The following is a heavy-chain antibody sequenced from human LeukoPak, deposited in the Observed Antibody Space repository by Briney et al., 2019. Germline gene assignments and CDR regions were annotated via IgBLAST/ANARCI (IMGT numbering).Heavy chain of an antibody. Sequence: SETLSLTCGVYGGSFSGHYWSWIRQPPGKGLEWIGEINHSGITNYTPSLKSRVTISVDTSKNQFSLKLSSVTAADTAVYYCARGAIVIVPAYFDYWGQGSLVTVSS. CDR3: ARGAIVIVPAYFDY. J-gene: IGHJ4*02. V-gene: IGHV4-34*01. CDR1: GGSFSGHY. CDR2: INHSGIT. D-gene: IGHD2-2*01.